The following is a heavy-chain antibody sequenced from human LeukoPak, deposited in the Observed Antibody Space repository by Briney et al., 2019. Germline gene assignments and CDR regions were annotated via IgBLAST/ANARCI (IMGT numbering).Heavy chain of an antibody. Sequence: SETLSLTCTVSGDSISSYYWSWIRQPPGKGLERIGYMYYSGSTNYSPSLESRVTMSVDTSKNQFSPKVNSVTAADTAVYYCARVTRMIRGTHHIDYWGQGILVTVSS. CDR1: GDSISSYY. D-gene: IGHD3-10*01. CDR3: ARVTRMIRGTHHIDY. J-gene: IGHJ4*02. V-gene: IGHV4-59*01. CDR2: MYYSGST.